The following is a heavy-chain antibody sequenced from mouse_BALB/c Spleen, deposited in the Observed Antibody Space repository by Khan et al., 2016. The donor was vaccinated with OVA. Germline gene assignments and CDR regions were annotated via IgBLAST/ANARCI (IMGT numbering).Heavy chain of an antibody. J-gene: IGHJ2*01. CDR1: GYSITSDYA. Sequence: EVQLQESGPGLVNPSQSLSLTCTVTGYSITSDYAWNWIRQFPGNKLEWMGYISYSGRTSYNPSLKSRISITRDTSKNQVFLQLHSVTTEASASSFWASSATITTGEDNDFDYWGQGTTLTVSS. V-gene: IGHV3-2*02. CDR3: ASSATITTGEDNDFDY. D-gene: IGHD1-3*01. CDR2: ISYSGRT.